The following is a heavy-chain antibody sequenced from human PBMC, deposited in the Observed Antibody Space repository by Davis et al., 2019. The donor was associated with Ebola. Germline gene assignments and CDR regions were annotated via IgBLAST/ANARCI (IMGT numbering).Heavy chain of an antibody. D-gene: IGHD5-12*01. V-gene: IGHV3-53*01. J-gene: IGHJ4*02. Sequence: GESLKISCAASGFTVSSNYMSWVRQAPGKGLEWVSVIYSGGSTYYADSVKGRFTISRDNSKNTLYLQMNSLRAEDTAVYYCARGGGYDFTFDYWGQGTLVTVSS. CDR1: GFTVSSNY. CDR3: ARGGGYDFTFDY. CDR2: IYSGGST.